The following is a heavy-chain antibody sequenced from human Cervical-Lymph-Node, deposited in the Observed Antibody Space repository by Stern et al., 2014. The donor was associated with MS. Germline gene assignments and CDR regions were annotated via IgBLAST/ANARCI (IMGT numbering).Heavy chain of an antibody. V-gene: IGHV3-33*01. J-gene: IGHJ4*02. CDR2: IIFDGSKE. Sequence: VQLVESGGGVVQHGRSLRLSCGACGFTFSGHGMNWVRQNPGKGLEWVAVIIFDGSKEYYADSVKGRLTICVENSRNMMNRQMNSLIAEATAVYYCARNVGSTKYHFDRWGQSTLATVSS. CDR3: ARNVGSTKYHFDR. CDR1: GFTFSGHG. D-gene: IGHD2/OR15-2a*01.